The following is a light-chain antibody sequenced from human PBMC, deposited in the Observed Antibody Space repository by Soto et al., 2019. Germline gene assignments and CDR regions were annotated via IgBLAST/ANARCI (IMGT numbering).Light chain of an antibody. CDR2: DAS. Sequence: EIVLTQSPGTLSLSPGERATLSCRASQSVSSSYLAWYQQKPGQAPRLLIYDASSRATGIPDRFSGSGSGTDFAITISRLEPEDCAVYYCQQYGSSPRTFGQGTKVEIK. CDR3: QQYGSSPRT. CDR1: QSVSSSY. V-gene: IGKV3-20*01. J-gene: IGKJ1*01.